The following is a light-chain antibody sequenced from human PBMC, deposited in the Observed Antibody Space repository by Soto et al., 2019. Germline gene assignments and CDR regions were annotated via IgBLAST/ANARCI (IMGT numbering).Light chain of an antibody. V-gene: IGKV3-11*01. CDR3: QQRSTGAPT. CDR2: GAS. Sequence: EIVLMEKPATRAVSPEGRDILSCRASQSVSSNLAWYQQKPGQAPRLLIYGASTRATGIPARFSCSGSGTDYALAMSSRDPGEFAVYNCQQRSTGAPTFGPGTKVDIK. CDR1: QSVSSN. J-gene: IGKJ3*01.